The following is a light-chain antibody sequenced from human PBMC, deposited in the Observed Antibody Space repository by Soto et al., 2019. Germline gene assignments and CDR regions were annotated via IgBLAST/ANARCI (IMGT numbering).Light chain of an antibody. J-gene: IGKJ2*02. CDR3: QQYGRSTLMCT. CDR1: QSITSNF. Sequence: EIVLTQSPGTLSLSPGERATLSCRASQSITSNFLAWYQQKPGQAPRLLIYGASTRAAGVPDRFSGSGSGPDFTLTITRLEPEDFAVYYCQQYGRSTLMCTFGQGTKLGVK. V-gene: IGKV3-20*01. CDR2: GAS.